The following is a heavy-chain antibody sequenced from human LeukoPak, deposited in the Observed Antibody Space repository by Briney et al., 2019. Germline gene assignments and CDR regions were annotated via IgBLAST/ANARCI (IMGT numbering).Heavy chain of an antibody. CDR2: ISSNGGST. V-gene: IGHV3-64*01. J-gene: IGHJ4*02. CDR1: GFTFSSYA. D-gene: IGHD1-26*01. CDR3: AKDPRSGSYSRVFDY. Sequence: GSLRLSCAASGFTFSSYAMHWVRQAPGKGLEYVSAISSNGGSTYYANSVKGRFTISRDNAKNSLYLQMNSLRAEDTALYYCAKDPRSGSYSRVFDYWGQGTLVTVSS.